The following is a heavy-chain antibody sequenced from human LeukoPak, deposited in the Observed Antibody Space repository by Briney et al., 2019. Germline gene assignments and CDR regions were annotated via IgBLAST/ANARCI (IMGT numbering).Heavy chain of an antibody. J-gene: IGHJ4*02. CDR1: GFTFSSYE. CDR2: ISSSGSTI. CDR3: ARSSSGYPESFEH. V-gene: IGHV3-48*03. D-gene: IGHD3-22*01. Sequence: PGGSLRLSCAASGFTFSSYEMNWVRQAPGKGLEWVSYISSSGSTIYYADSVKGRFTISRDNAKNTLYLQMNSLRAEDTALYYCARSSSGYPESFEHWGQGTLVTVSS.